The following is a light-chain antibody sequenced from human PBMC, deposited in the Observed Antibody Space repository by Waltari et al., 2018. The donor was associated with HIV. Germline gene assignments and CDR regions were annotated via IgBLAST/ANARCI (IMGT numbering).Light chain of an antibody. CDR3: ATWDDSLNGPV. CDR1: IRNHRSHP. CDR2: TTN. V-gene: IGLV1-44*01. Sequence: QSVLPPPPPASGPPGQRLTISCSGSIRNHRSHPATWSQQLPGTAPKLLIYTTNQRPSGVPDRFSGSKSGASASLAISGLQSDDEADYYCATWDDSLNGPVFGGGTKLTVL. J-gene: IGLJ3*02.